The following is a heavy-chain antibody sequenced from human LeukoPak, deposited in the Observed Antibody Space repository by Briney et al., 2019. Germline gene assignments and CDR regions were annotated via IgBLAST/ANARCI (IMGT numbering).Heavy chain of an antibody. D-gene: IGHD3-9*01. CDR1: GYTFTGYY. CDR3: ARVLYDILTGYYHFDY. CDR2: INPNSGGI. V-gene: IGHV1-2*02. Sequence: ASVKVSCKASGYTFTGYYMHWGRQAPGQGLEWMGWINPNSGGINYAQKFQGRVTMTRDTSISTAYMELSRLRSDDTAVYYCARVLYDILTGYYHFDYWGQGTLVTVSS. J-gene: IGHJ4*02.